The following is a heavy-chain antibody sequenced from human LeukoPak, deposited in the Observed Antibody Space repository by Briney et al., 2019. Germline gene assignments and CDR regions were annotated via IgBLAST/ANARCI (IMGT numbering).Heavy chain of an antibody. V-gene: IGHV3-30*03. CDR1: GFTFSSYG. J-gene: IGHJ4*02. CDR2: ISYDGSNK. Sequence: RPGGSLRLSCAASGFTFSSYGMHWVRQAPGKGLEWVAVISYDGSNKYYADSVKGRFTISRDNAKNSLSLQMNNLRVEDTAIYYCVRDFTARNYFDSWGQGTLVTVSS. CDR3: VRDFTARNYFDS. D-gene: IGHD2-21*02.